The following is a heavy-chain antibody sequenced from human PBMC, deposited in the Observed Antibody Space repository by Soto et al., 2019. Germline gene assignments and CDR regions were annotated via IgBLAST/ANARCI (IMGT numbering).Heavy chain of an antibody. J-gene: IGHJ6*02. CDR2: ISGRDGTT. CDR3: AKVIGGSESYWGGSHYYYALDV. Sequence: EVQLVESGGGLVQPGGSLRLSCAASGFIFSDYAMYWVRQAPGKGLEWVSVISGRDGTTYYADSVRGRFTMSRDNSRNTIYLQMMSLRAEDTAVYYCAKVIGGSESYWGGSHYYYALDVWGQGTTVTVSS. V-gene: IGHV3-23*04. D-gene: IGHD3-10*01. CDR1: GFIFSDYA.